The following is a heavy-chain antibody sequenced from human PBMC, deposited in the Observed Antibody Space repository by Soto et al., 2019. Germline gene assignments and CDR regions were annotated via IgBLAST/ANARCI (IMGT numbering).Heavy chain of an antibody. CDR1: GFTFSSYA. D-gene: IGHD6-13*01. J-gene: IGHJ4*02. Sequence: GGSLRLSCAASGFTFSSYAMHWVRQAPGKGLEWVAVISYDGSNKYYADSVKGRFTISRDNSKNTLYLQMNSLRAEDTAVYYCAGGIAASRGTQNYFDYWGQGTLVTVSS. CDR3: AGGIAASRGTQNYFDY. V-gene: IGHV3-30-3*01. CDR2: ISYDGSNK.